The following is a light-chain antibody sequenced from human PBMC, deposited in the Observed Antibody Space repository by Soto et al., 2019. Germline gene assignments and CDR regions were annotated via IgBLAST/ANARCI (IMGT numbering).Light chain of an antibody. J-gene: IGLJ3*02. CDR2: RDD. CDR3: AAWDTGLSAWV. CDR1: TSNIGSNF. V-gene: IGLV1-47*01. Sequence: QSVLTQPPSTSGTPGQRVTISCSGRTSNIGSNFVYWYQQLPGTAPKLLIYRDDQRPSGVPDRFSGSKSGTSASLAISGLRSEDEADYYSAAWDTGLSAWVFAGGTKVTVL.